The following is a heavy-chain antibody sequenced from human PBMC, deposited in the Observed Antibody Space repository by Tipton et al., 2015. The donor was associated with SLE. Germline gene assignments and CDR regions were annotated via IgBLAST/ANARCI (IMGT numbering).Heavy chain of an antibody. V-gene: IGHV4-34*01. CDR3: AREVGSTWTPRFDY. D-gene: IGHD6-13*01. CDR2: INHSGST. Sequence: TLSLTCAVYGGSFSGFYWSWIRQPPGKGLEWIGEINHSGSTNYNPSLKSRVTTAVDTSKNHFSLKLSSVTATDTAVYYCAREVGSTWTPRFDYWGQGTLVTVSS. J-gene: IGHJ4*02. CDR1: GGSFSGFY.